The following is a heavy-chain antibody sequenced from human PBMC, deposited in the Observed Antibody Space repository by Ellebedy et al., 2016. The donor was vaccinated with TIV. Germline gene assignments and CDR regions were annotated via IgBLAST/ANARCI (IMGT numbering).Heavy chain of an antibody. V-gene: IGHV4-59*01. J-gene: IGHJ4*02. D-gene: IGHD2-2*01. CDR3: AAMRGSRQFDY. CDR1: GGSINSYY. Sequence: GSLRLXCTVSGGSINSYYWSWIRQSPGKGLEWIGYIYYRGNTEQNPSLKSRATVSVDTAKNQFSLKLRAVTAADTAVYYCAAMRGSRQFDYWGQGTLVTVSS. CDR2: IYYRGNT.